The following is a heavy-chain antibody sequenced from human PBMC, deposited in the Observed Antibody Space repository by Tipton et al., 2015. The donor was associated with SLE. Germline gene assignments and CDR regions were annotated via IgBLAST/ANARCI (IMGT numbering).Heavy chain of an antibody. CDR2: IYYSGST. D-gene: IGHD6-13*01. V-gene: IGHV4-39*01. CDR3: ASLHAAAGLDY. CDR1: GGSISSSSYY. Sequence: TLSLTCTVSGGSISSSSYYWGWIRQPPGKGLEWIGSIYYSGSTYYNPSLKSRVTISVDTSKNQFSLKLSSVTAADTAVYYCASLHAAAGLDYWGQGTLVTVPS. J-gene: IGHJ4*02.